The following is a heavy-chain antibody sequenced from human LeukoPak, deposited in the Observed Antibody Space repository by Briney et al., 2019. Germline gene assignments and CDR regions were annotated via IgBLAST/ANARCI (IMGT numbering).Heavy chain of an antibody. CDR1: GGSISRGNYY. V-gene: IGHV4-61*02. Sequence: SETLSLTCNVSGGSISRGNYYWTWIRQPAGKGLEWIGRIYSSGRTNYNPSLKSRVTISVDTSKNQFSLNLSSVTAADTAVYYCARDIHTSDWTKFDYWGQRTSVTVSS. CDR3: ARDIHTSDWTKFDY. CDR2: IYSSGRT. D-gene: IGHD6-19*01. J-gene: IGHJ4*02.